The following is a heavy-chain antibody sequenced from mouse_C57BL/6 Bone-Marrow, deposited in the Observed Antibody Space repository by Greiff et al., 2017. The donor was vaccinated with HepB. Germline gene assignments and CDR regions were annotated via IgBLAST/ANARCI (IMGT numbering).Heavy chain of an antibody. CDR1: GYTFTSYW. J-gene: IGHJ2*01. CDR3: ASFWFYYYGSSYFDY. CDR2: IDPSDSYT. V-gene: IGHV1-50*01. Sequence: QVQLQQPGAELVKPGASVKLSCKASGYTFTSYWMQWVKQRPGQGLEWIGEIDPSDSYTNYNQKFKGKATLTVDTSSSPAYMQLSSLTSEDSAVYYCASFWFYYYGSSYFDYWGQGTTLTVSA. D-gene: IGHD1-1*01.